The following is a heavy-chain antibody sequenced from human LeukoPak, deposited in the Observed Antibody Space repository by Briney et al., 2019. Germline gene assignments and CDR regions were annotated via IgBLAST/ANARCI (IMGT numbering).Heavy chain of an antibody. V-gene: IGHV4-34*01. CDR3: ARRRYSSSWGKWFDP. CDR2: INHSGST. Sequence: PSETLSLTCAVYGGSFSGYYWSWIRQPPGKGLEWIGEINHSGSTNYNPSLKSRVTISVDTSKNQFSLKLSSVTAADTAVYYCARRRYSSSWGKWFDPWGQGTLVTVSS. D-gene: IGHD6-13*01. CDR1: GGSFSGYY. J-gene: IGHJ5*02.